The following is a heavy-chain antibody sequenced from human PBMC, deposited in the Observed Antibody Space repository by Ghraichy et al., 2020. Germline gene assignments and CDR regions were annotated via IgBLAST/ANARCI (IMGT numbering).Heavy chain of an antibody. J-gene: IGHJ4*01. V-gene: IGHV4-39*01. CDR2: LYYGGGT. CDR3: ARFAMIRELFITHDFDY. D-gene: IGHD3-10*01. CDR1: GVSIESTELQ. Sequence: SETLSLTCNVAGVSIESTELQCGCIRQSPGKGLEWIGNLYYGGGTDYSPSLKSRVTISGDTSKNQFSLRLSSVTAADTSVYFCARFAMIRELFITHDFDYWGRGILVLLSS.